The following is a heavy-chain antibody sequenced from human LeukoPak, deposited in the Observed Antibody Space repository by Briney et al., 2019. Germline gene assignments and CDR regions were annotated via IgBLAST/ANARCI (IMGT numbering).Heavy chain of an antibody. D-gene: IGHD5-12*01. J-gene: IGHJ4*02. V-gene: IGHV3-23*01. Sequence: GGSLRLSCAASGFTISSYDMSWVRQAPGKGLQWVSIISGSGVSTYYADSVKGRFTISRDNSKSTLYLQMNSLRAEDTAVYYCAKGGSRYFFDYWGQGTLVTVSS. CDR2: ISGSGVST. CDR1: GFTISSYD. CDR3: AKGGSRYFFDY.